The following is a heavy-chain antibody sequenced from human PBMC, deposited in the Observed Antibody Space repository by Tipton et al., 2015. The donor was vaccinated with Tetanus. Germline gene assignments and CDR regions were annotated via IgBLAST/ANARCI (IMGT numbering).Heavy chain of an antibody. CDR3: AREPAATGTSLFDY. J-gene: IGHJ4*02. CDR2: INHSGNT. CDR1: GASFSDYY. Sequence: LRLSCAVYGASFSDYYWSWIRQAPGKGLEWIGEINHSGNTNHNPSLKSRVTLSVDTSKNQFSLRLGSVTAADTAMYYCAREPAATGTSLFDYWGQGALVPVSS. D-gene: IGHD6-13*01. V-gene: IGHV4-34*01.